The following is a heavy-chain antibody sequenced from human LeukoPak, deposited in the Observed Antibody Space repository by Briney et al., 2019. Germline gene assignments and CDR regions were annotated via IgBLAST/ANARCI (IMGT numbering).Heavy chain of an antibody. CDR3: AGIVATIGPGDYYYYMDV. CDR1: GGSISSSSYY. J-gene: IGHJ6*03. D-gene: IGHD5-12*01. V-gene: IGHV4-39*07. CDR2: IYYSGST. Sequence: SETLSLTCTVSGGSISSSSYYWGWIRQPPGKGLEWIGSIYYSGSTYYNPSLKSRVTISVDTSKNQFSLKLSSVTAAGTAVYYCAGIVATIGPGDYYYYMDVWGKGTTVTVSS.